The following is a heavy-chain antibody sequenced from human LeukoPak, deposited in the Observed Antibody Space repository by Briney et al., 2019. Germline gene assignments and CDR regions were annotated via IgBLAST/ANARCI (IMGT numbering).Heavy chain of an antibody. D-gene: IGHD1-26*01. V-gene: IGHV3-30-3*01. CDR2: ISYDGNNK. J-gene: IGHJ4*02. CDR3: ARVPIGIVGAPYFDY. Sequence: GGSLRLSCAVSGFTFSSYAMHWVSQAPGKGLEWVAVISYDGNNKYYADSVKGRFTVSRDNSKNTLYLQMNSLRPEDTAVYYCARVPIGIVGAPYFDYWGQGSQVTVSS. CDR1: GFTFSSYA.